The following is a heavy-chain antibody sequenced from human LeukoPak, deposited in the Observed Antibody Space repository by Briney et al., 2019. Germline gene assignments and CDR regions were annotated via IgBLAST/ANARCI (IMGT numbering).Heavy chain of an antibody. CDR3: ARDRYGDYGSPDY. V-gene: IGHV3-30*01. J-gene: IGHJ4*02. CDR1: GFTFSSYA. D-gene: IGHD4-17*01. CDR2: ISFDGSNK. Sequence: AGGSLRLSCAASGFTFSSYAMHWVRQAPGKGLEWVAVISFDGSNKYYADSVKGRCTISRDKSKNTLYLQMNGLRAEDTAVYYCARDRYGDYGSPDYWGQGTLVTVSS.